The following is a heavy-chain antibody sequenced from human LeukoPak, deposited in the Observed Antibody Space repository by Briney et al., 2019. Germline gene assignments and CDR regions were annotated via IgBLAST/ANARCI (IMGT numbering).Heavy chain of an antibody. V-gene: IGHV1-46*01. D-gene: IGHD2-21*01. J-gene: IGHJ6*02. CDR1: GYTFTSYY. Sequence: ASVMVSCKASGYTFTSYYMHWVRQAPGQGLEWMGIINPSGGSTSYVQKFQGRVTMTRDTSTSTVYMELSSLRSEDTAVYYCARVGTEEGPSIFGMIAYGMDVWGQGTTVTVSS. CDR2: INPSGGST. CDR3: ARVGTEEGPSIFGMIAYGMDV.